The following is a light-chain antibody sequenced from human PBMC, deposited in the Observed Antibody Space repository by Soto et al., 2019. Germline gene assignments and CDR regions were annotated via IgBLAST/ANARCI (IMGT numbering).Light chain of an antibody. Sequence: EIVMTQSLATLSVSPGERATLSCRASQSVNTRLAWYQQKPGQAPRLVIYDASTRATGIPARFSGSGSGTEFTLTISSLQSEDFAVYHCQQYNNWPPEYTFGQGTKLEIK. V-gene: IGKV3D-15*01. CDR3: QQYNNWPPEYT. CDR1: QSVNTR. CDR2: DAS. J-gene: IGKJ2*01.